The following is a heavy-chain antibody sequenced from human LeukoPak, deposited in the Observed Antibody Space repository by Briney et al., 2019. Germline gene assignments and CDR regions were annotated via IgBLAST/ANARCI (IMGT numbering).Heavy chain of an antibody. CDR2: FDPEDGET. V-gene: IGHV1-24*01. CDR1: GYSFVTSD. J-gene: IGHJ4*02. D-gene: IGHD3-10*01. CDR3: ATDRDGGFGDY. Sequence: ASVKVSCKASGYSFVTSDIDWVRQAPGKGLEWMGGFDPEDGETIYAQKFQGRVTMTEDTSTDTAYMELSSLRSEDTAVYYCATDRDGGFGDYWGQGTLVTVSS.